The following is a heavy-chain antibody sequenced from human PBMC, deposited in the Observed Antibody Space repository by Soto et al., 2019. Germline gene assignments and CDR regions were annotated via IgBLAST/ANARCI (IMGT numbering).Heavy chain of an antibody. CDR3: ARGYCSSTSCYRYGMDV. Sequence: GASVKVSCKAAGYTFTGYGITWVRQAPGQGLEWMGWISAYNGNTNYAQKLQGRVTMTTDTSTSTAYMELRSLRSDDTAVYYCARGYCSSTSCYRYGMDVWGQGTTVTVSS. D-gene: IGHD2-2*01. J-gene: IGHJ6*02. CDR2: ISAYNGNT. V-gene: IGHV1-18*04. CDR1: GYTFTGYG.